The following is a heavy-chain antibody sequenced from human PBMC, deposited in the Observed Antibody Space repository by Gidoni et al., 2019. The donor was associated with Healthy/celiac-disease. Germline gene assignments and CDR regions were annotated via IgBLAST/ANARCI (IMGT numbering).Heavy chain of an antibody. CDR3: ARDRNWNDQGTYFYMDV. CDR2: INPSGGST. CDR1: GYTFTSYY. D-gene: IGHD1-20*01. J-gene: IGHJ6*03. Sequence: QVQLVQSGAEVKKPGASVKVSCKASGYTFTSYYMHWVRQAPGQGLEWMGIINPSGGSTSYAQKFQGRVTMTRDTSTSTVYMELSSLRSEDTAVYYCARDRNWNDQGTYFYMDVWGKGTTVTVSS. V-gene: IGHV1-46*01.